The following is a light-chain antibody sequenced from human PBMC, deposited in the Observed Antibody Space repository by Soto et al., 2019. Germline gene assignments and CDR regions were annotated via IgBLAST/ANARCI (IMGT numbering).Light chain of an antibody. V-gene: IGLV2-11*01. CDR3: CSYAGSYTHV. J-gene: IGLJ1*01. CDR1: SSDVGTYTY. CDR2: DVI. Sequence: QSVLTQPRSVSGSPGQSVTISCTGTSSDVGTYTYVSWCQQHPGKAPKLIIYDVIKRPSGVPDRSSGSKSGNTASLTISGLQAEDEADYYCCSYAGSYTHVFGTGTKVTVL.